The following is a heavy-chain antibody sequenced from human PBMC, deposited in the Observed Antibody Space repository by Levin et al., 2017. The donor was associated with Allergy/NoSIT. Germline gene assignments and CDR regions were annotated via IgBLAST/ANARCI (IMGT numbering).Heavy chain of an antibody. CDR1: GGSISGCCYH. CDR3: AREAGSTFDF. CDR2: IYYSGST. J-gene: IGHJ4*02. V-gene: IGHV4-31*03. Sequence: PSQTLSLTCTVSGGSISGCCYHWTWNRQHPEKGLEWIGYIYYSGSTFYNPSLKSRLMISVDTSKNQFSLNASSVTAADTAVYYCAREAGSTFDFWGQGALVTVAS. D-gene: IGHD1/OR15-1a*01.